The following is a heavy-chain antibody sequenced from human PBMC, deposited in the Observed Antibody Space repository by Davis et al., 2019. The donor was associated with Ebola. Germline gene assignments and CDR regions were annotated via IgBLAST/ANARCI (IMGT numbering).Heavy chain of an antibody. V-gene: IGHV4-59*12. CDR1: GGSISSYY. J-gene: IGHJ5*02. D-gene: IGHD6-19*01. CDR3: ARRYRGTGYSSS. Sequence: MPSETLSLTCTVSGGSISSYYWSWIRQPPGKGLEWIGYIYYSGSTYYNPSLKSRVTISVDTSKNQFSLKLSSVTAADTAVYYCARRYRGTGYSSSWGQGTLVTVSS. CDR2: IYYSGST.